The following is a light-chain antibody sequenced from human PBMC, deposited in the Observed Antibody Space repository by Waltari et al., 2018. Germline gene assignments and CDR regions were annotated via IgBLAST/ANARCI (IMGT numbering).Light chain of an antibody. CDR1: SGNIASNY. CDR2: EDT. V-gene: IGLV6-57*03. J-gene: IGLJ2*01. Sequence: FMLTQPHSVSESPGKTVTISCTRSSGNIASNYVQWYHQPPGGAPTTIIYEDTQRPSGVPDRFSGSIDSSSNSASLTISGLITEDEADYYCQSYDLNSRVVFGGRTKLTVL. CDR3: QSYDLNSRVV.